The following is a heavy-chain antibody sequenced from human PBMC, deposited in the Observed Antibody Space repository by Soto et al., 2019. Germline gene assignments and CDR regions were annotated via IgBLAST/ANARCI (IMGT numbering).Heavy chain of an antibody. Sequence: SETLSLTCTVSGGSVSSGDYYWSWIRQPPGKGLEWIGYIYYSGSTYYNPSLESRVTISVDTSKNQFSLKLSSVTAADTAVYYCARGAYSSSSSYFDYWGQGTLVTVSS. D-gene: IGHD6-6*01. V-gene: IGHV4-30-4*01. CDR1: GGSVSSGDYY. CDR3: ARGAYSSSSSYFDY. J-gene: IGHJ4*02. CDR2: IYYSGST.